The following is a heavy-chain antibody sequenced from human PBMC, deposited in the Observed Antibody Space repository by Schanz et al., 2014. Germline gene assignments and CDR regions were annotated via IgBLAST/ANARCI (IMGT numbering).Heavy chain of an antibody. J-gene: IGHJ4*02. D-gene: IGHD6-13*01. CDR2: VNPSARGT. V-gene: IGHV1-46*03. CDR1: GYTLSAYS. CDR3: ARQGVDAAAGGNY. Sequence: QVQLVQSGTQVKKPGASVKVSCKASGYTLSAYSLHWVRQAPGQGLEWMGIVNPSARGTHFARECQGRVSVASDRSTSTVYMELSSVRSEDAAVYYCARQGVDAAAGGNYWGQGTLVTVSS.